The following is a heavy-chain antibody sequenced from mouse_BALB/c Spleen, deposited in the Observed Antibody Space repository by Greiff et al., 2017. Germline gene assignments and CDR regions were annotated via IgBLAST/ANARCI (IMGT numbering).Heavy chain of an antibody. V-gene: IGHV5-12-2*01. CDR1: GFTFSSYT. J-gene: IGHJ2*01. Sequence: EVHLVESGGGLVQPGGSLKLSCAASGFTFSSYTMSWVRQTPEKRLEWVAYISNGGGSTYYPDTVKGRFTISRDNAKNTLYLQMSSLKSEDTAMYYCARHPLYYGSSYDYFDYWGQGTTLTVSS. D-gene: IGHD1-1*01. CDR2: ISNGGGST. CDR3: ARHPLYYGSSYDYFDY.